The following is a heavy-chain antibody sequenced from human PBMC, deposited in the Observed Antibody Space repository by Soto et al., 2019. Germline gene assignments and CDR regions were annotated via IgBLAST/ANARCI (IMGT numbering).Heavy chain of an antibody. J-gene: IGHJ6*02. V-gene: IGHV3-30-3*01. Sequence: QVQLVESGGGVVQPGRSLRLSCAASGFTFSSYAMHWVRQAPGKGLEWVAVISYDGSNKYYADSVKGRFTISRDNSKNTLYLQMNSLRAEDTAVYYGASTGFDWSGMDVWGQGTTVTVS. CDR3: ASTGFDWSGMDV. D-gene: IGHD3-9*01. CDR2: ISYDGSNK. CDR1: GFTFSSYA.